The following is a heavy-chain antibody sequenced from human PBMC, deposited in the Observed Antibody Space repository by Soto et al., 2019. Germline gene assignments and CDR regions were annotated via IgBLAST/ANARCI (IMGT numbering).Heavy chain of an antibody. CDR2: INSDESTT. Sequence: EVQLVESGGGLVQPGGSLRLSCAASGFSFSRYWMHWVRQAPGKGLVWVSRINSDESTTDYADSVKGRFTTSRHNAKNTLYLQMNSLRADDTAVYYCVRGSAGEGSDYWGQGTLVTVSS. CDR1: GFSFSRYW. J-gene: IGHJ4*02. V-gene: IGHV3-74*01. D-gene: IGHD6-19*01. CDR3: VRGSAGEGSDY.